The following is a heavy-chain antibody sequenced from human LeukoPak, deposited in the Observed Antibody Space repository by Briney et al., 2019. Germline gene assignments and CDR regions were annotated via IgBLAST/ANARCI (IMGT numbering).Heavy chain of an antibody. CDR2: ISGSGGNT. D-gene: IGHD4-17*01. Sequence: PGGTLRLSCAASGFTFSNYAMSWVRQAPGKGLEWVSGISGSGGNTYYADSVKGRFTISRDNAKTSLYLQMNSLRAEDTAVYYCARAPICGDYRHVFDIWGQGTMVTVSS. CDR3: ARAPICGDYRHVFDI. J-gene: IGHJ3*02. V-gene: IGHV3-23*01. CDR1: GFTFSNYA.